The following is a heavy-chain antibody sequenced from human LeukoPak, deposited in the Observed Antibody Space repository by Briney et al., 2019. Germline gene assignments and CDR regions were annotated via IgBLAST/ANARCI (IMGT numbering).Heavy chain of an antibody. Sequence: PGGSLRLSCAASGFTFSSYSMNWVRQAPGKGLEWVSSISSSSSYIYYADSVKGRFTISRDNAKNSLYLQMNSLRAEDTAVYYCARDGEPYYYDSSGYCPYWGQGTLVTVSS. CDR1: GFTFSSYS. D-gene: IGHD3-22*01. CDR2: ISSSSSYI. V-gene: IGHV3-21*01. J-gene: IGHJ4*02. CDR3: ARDGEPYYYDSSGYCPY.